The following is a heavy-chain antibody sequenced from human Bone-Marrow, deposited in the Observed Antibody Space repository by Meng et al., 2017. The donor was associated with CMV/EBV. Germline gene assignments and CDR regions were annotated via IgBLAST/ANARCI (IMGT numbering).Heavy chain of an antibody. D-gene: IGHD3-3*01. V-gene: IGHV3-21*01. Sequence: GGSLRLSCAVPGFTFNRYRMNWVRQAPGKGLGWVSSISSSSRNIYYADSVRGRFTISRDNTKNSLYLQMNRLRVEDTAVYYCARDRVPEPPLEWPQLWGEDFWGQGTLVTVYS. CDR1: GFTFNRYR. CDR3: ARDRVPEPPLEWPQLWGEDF. CDR2: ISSSSRNI. J-gene: IGHJ4*02.